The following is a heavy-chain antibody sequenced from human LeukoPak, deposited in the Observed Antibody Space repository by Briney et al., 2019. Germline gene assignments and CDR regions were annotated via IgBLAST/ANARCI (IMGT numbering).Heavy chain of an antibody. Sequence: PGGSLRLSCAASGFIVSSNYMSWVRQAPGKGLEWVSVIYAGDTTYYADSVKGRFTISRDNAKNSLYLQMNSLRAEDTAVYYCAKDVVHGAFDIWGQGTMVTVSS. CDR2: IYAGDTT. J-gene: IGHJ3*02. V-gene: IGHV3-53*01. CDR3: AKDVVHGAFDI. D-gene: IGHD2-21*01. CDR1: GFIVSSNY.